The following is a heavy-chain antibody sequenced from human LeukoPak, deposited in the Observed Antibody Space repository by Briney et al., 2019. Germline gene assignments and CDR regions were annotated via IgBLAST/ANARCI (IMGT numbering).Heavy chain of an antibody. CDR2: ISSSGSTI. D-gene: IGHD3-3*01. Sequence: GGSLRLSCAAPGFTFSDYYMSWIRQAPGKGLEWVSYISSSGSTIYYADSVKGRFTISRDNAKNSLYLQMNSLRAEDTAVYYCATRRITIFGVVTENWDYYYYMDVWGKGTTVTVSS. J-gene: IGHJ6*03. V-gene: IGHV3-11*04. CDR3: ATRRITIFGVVTENWDYYYYMDV. CDR1: GFTFSDYY.